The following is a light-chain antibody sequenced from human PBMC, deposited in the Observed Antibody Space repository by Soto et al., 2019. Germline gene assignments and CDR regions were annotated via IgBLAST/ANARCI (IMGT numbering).Light chain of an antibody. CDR2: DAS. CDR3: KQYNSYSQT. Sequence: DIPMTQSPSTLSASVGDRVSITCRTSQSISSWLAWYQQKPGKAPKLLIYDASTLESGVPSRFSGSGSGTEFTLTISGLQPDDFATYSCKQYNSYSQTFGQGTKVEMK. CDR1: QSISSW. J-gene: IGKJ1*01. V-gene: IGKV1-5*01.